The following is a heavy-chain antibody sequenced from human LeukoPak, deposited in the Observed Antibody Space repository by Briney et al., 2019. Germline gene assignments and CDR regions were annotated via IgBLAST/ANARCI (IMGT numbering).Heavy chain of an antibody. D-gene: IGHD2-2*01. CDR2: IKEVGSEK. J-gene: IGHJ5*02. CDR3: ARGGRIRGLVPAA. CDR1: GFTLSSYW. V-gene: IGHV3-7*01. Sequence: PGGSLRLSCAASGFTLSSYWMGWVRQAPGKGLEWVANIKEVGSEKYYVDSVKGRFTISRDNAKNSLYLQMNSLRAEDTAVYYCARGGRIRGLVPAAWGQGTLVTVSS.